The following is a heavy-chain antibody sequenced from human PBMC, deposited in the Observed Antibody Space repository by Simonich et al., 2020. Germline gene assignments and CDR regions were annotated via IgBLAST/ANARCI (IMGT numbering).Heavy chain of an antibody. CDR2: IIPNLGKA. J-gene: IGHJ4*02. CDR3: ARTNTMRELDTMVRGVDYFDY. Sequence: QVQLVQSGAEVKKPWSSVKVSCKASGGTFSSYAISWVRQAPGQGREWRAGIIPNLGKANYAQKFQGRVKITADKSTSTAYMELSSLRSEDTAVYYCARTNTMRELDTMVRGVDYFDYWGQGTLVTVSS. D-gene: IGHD3-10*01. CDR1: GGTFSSYA. V-gene: IGHV1-69*06.